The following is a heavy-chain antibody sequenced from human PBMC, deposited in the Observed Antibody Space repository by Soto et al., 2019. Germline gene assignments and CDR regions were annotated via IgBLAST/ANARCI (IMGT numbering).Heavy chain of an antibody. D-gene: IGHD4-17*01. V-gene: IGHV4-39*01. CDR3: ASPTYGDYVPRYDY. CDR2: IYYSGRT. J-gene: IGHJ4*02. CDR1: GGSISSSSYY. Sequence: QLQLQESGPGLVKPSETLSLTCTVSGGSISSSSYYWGWIRQPPGKGLEWIGSIYYSGRTYYNPSLKSRVTISVDTSKNQFSLKLSSVTAADTAVYYCASPTYGDYVPRYDYWGQGTLVTVSS.